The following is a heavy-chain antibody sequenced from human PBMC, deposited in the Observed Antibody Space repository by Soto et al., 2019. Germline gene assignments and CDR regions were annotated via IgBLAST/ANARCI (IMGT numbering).Heavy chain of an antibody. J-gene: IGHJ6*03. Sequence: GGSLRLSCAASGFTFSSYGMHWVRQAPGKGLEWVAVISYDGSNIYYADSVKGRFTISRDNAKNSLYLQMNSLRAEDTAVYYFARDLGIAAAGTIGYYYYMDVWGKGTTVTVSS. D-gene: IGHD6-13*01. CDR2: ISYDGSNI. CDR3: ARDLGIAAAGTIGYYYYMDV. V-gene: IGHV3-30*03. CDR1: GFTFSSYG.